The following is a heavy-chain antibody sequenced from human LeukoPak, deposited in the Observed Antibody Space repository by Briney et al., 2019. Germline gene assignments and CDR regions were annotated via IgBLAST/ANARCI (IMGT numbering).Heavy chain of an antibody. V-gene: IGHV4-39*07. CDR1: GGSISSSSYY. Sequence: PSETLSLTCAVSGGSISSSSYYWGWLRQPPGKGLEWFGSIYYSGSTYYNPSLKSRVTISVDTSKNQFSLKLSSVTAADTAVYYCARDWHSSSACDYWGQGTLVTASS. D-gene: IGHD6-13*01. J-gene: IGHJ4*01. CDR3: ARDWHSSSACDY. CDR2: IYYSGST.